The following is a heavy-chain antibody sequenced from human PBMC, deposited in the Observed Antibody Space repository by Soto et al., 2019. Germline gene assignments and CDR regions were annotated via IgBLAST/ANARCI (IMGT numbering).Heavy chain of an antibody. J-gene: IGHJ6*02. CDR2: ISYDGSNK. Sequence: QVQLVESGGGVVQPGRSLRLSCAASGFTFSSYGMHWVRQAPGKGLEWVAVISYDGSNKYYADSVKGRFTISRDNSKNTLYLQMHSLRAEDTAVYYCAKVGLRLLSPYYYGMDVWGQGTTVTVSS. CDR1: GFTFSSYG. D-gene: IGHD5-12*01. CDR3: AKVGLRLLSPYYYGMDV. V-gene: IGHV3-30*18.